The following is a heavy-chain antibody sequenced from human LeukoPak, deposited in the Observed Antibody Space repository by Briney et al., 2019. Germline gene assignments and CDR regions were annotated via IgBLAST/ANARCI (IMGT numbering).Heavy chain of an antibody. D-gene: IGHD3-22*01. J-gene: IGHJ3*02. Sequence: SETLSLTCAVYGGSFSGYYWSWIRQPPGKGLEWIGEINHSGSTNYNPSLKSRVTISVDTSKNQFSLKLSSVTAADTAVFYCARGPYAYDSSGAFDIWGQGTMVTVSS. CDR2: INHSGST. V-gene: IGHV4-34*01. CDR1: GGSFSGYY. CDR3: ARGPYAYDSSGAFDI.